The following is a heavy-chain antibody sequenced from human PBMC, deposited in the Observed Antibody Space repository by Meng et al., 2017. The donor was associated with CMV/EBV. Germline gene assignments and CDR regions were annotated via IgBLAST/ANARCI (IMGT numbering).Heavy chain of an antibody. CDR3: AKDRVSQFDY. CDR1: GFTFSSYG. Sequence: GESLKISCAASGFTFSSYGMHWVRQGPGKGLEWVAFIRYDGSNKYYADCVEGRFTISRDNSKNTLYLQMNSLRAEDTAVYYCAKDRVSQFDYWGQGTLVTVSS. V-gene: IGHV3-30*02. CDR2: IRYDGSNK. J-gene: IGHJ4*02.